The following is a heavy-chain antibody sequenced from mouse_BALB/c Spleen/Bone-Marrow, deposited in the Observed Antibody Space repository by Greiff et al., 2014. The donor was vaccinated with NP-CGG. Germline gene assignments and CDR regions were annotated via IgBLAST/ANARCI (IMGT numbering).Heavy chain of an antibody. CDR2: IYPSDNYT. J-gene: IGHJ2*01. D-gene: IGHD2-3*01. Sequence: QVTLKESGAELVRPGASVKLSCKASGYTFTSYWINWVRQRPGQGLEWIGNIYPSDNYTNYNQKFKDKATLTVDKSSSTAYMQLSSPTSEDSAVYYCSRTYEYFDYWGQGTTLTVSS. V-gene: IGHV1-69*02. CDR1: GYTFTSYW. CDR3: SRTYEYFDY.